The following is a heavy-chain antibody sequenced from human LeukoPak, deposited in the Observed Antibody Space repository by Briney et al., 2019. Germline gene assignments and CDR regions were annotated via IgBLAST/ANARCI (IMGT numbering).Heavy chain of an antibody. V-gene: IGHV4-61*02. J-gene: IGHJ6*02. D-gene: IGHD2/OR15-2a*01. CDR3: ASLIYASPMDV. CDR2: IYTSGST. Sequence: SETLSLTFTVSGGSISSGSYYWSWIRQPAGKGLEWIGRIYTSGSTNYNPSLKSRVTISVDTSKNQFSLKLSSVTAADTAVYYCASLIYASPMDVWGQGTTVTVSS. CDR1: GGSISSGSYY.